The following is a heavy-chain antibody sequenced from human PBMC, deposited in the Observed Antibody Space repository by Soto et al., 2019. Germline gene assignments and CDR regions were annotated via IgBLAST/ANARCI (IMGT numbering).Heavy chain of an antibody. Sequence: QVQLVQSGAEVKKPGSSVKVSCKSSGGTFSTYGFFWVRQAPGQGLEWMGGIIPIFGTTNYAQKFQDRVTITTDESTSTVYMELTNLKSEDTAVYYCARVGVRVFFSPIRIYPWGQGTLVTVSS. CDR1: GGTFSTYG. CDR3: ARVGVRVFFSPIRIYP. J-gene: IGHJ5*02. D-gene: IGHD3-10*01. CDR2: IIPIFGTT. V-gene: IGHV1-69*01.